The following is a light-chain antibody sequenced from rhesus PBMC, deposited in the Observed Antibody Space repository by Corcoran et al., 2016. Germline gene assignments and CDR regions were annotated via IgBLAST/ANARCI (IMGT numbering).Light chain of an antibody. CDR1: QGISSY. CDR3: QQYNRAPLT. J-gene: IGKJ4*01. V-gene: IGKV1-37*01. Sequence: DIQMTQSPSSLSASVGDTVTITCRASQGISSYLAWYPQKPGKAPKPLSYYESNLESGVPSRFSGSGSGTEFTLTISSLQPEDFATYYCQQYNRAPLTFGGGTKVEIK. CDR2: YES.